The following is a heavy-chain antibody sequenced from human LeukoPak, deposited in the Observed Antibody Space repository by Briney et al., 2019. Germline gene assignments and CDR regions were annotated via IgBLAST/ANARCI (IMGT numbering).Heavy chain of an antibody. Sequence: SETLSLTCTVSGGSISSSSYYWGWIRQPPGKGLEWIGSIYYSGSTYYNPSLKSRVTISVDTSKNQFSLKLSSVTAADTAVYYCLAYCGGDCYSDAFDIWGQGTMVTVSS. CDR1: GGSISSSSYY. V-gene: IGHV4-39*07. D-gene: IGHD2-21*02. J-gene: IGHJ3*02. CDR3: LAYCGGDCYSDAFDI. CDR2: IYYSGST.